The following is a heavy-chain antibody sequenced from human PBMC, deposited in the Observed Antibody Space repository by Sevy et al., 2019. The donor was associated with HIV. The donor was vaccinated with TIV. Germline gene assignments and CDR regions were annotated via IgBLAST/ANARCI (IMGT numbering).Heavy chain of an antibody. CDR3: VRGGWGGFSYSLDF. CDR1: GFTFSSYW. V-gene: IGHV3-7*01. J-gene: IGHJ4*02. D-gene: IGHD5-18*01. Sequence: GGSLRLSCAASGFTFSSYWMSWVRQAPGKGLEWVATMKQDGSDKYYVDSVKGRFTISRDNAKISLYLQMNSLRAEDSVEFYCVRGGWGGFSYSLDFWGQGTLVTVSS. CDR2: MKQDGSDK.